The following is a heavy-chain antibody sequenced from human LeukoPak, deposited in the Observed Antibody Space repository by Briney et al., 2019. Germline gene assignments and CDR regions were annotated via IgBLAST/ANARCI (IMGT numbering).Heavy chain of an antibody. CDR3: ALLVGATLDFDY. J-gene: IGHJ4*02. CDR2: IYSGGGT. D-gene: IGHD1-26*01. CDR1: GFTVSSNY. V-gene: IGHV3-66*01. Sequence: GGSLRLSCAASGFTVSSNYMGWVRQAPGKGLEWVSVIYSGGGTNYADSVKGRFTISRDNAKNSPYRQRNSLRAEDTAVYYCALLVGATLDFDYWGQGTLVTVSS.